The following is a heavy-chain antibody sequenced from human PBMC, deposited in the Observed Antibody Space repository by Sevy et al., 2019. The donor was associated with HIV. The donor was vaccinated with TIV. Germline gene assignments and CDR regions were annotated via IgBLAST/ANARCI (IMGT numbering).Heavy chain of an antibody. CDR3: ARDLPHLLPWELSRGSDY. V-gene: IGHV3-30*04. D-gene: IGHD1-26*01. CDR2: ISYDEIHK. CDR1: GFTFSSYA. J-gene: IGHJ4*02. Sequence: GGSLRLSREASGFTFSSYAMHWVRQAPGKGLEWVAVISYDEIHKDYADSVKGRFTISRDISKNTLYLQMNSLRAEDTAVYYCARDLPHLLPWELSRGSDYWGQGTLVTVSS.